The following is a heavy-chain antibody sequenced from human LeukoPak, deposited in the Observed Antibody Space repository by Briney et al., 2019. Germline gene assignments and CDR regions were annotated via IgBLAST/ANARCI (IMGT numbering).Heavy chain of an antibody. J-gene: IGHJ3*02. CDR2: MNPNSGNT. CDR3: ARGPSIQLWGRLNAFDI. CDR1: GGTFSSYA. D-gene: IGHD5-18*01. V-gene: IGHV1-8*02. Sequence: ASVKVSCKASGGTFSSYAISWVRQAPGQGLEWMGWMNPNSGNTGYAQKFQGRVTMTRNTSISTAYMELSSLRSEDTAVYYCARGPSIQLWGRLNAFDIWGQGTMVTVSS.